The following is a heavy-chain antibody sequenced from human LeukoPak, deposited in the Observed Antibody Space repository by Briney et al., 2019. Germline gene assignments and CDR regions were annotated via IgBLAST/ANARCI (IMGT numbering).Heavy chain of an antibody. CDR3: ATPGLLGYCSSAICAPPGY. J-gene: IGHJ4*02. Sequence: GGSLRLSCAASGVTFSDYYMSWIRQAPGKGLEWVSYISGSSTHTNYADSVKGRFTISRDNAKKSLYLQMNSLRAEDTAVYYCATPGLLGYCSSAICAPPGYWGQGTLVTVSS. CDR2: ISGSSTHT. D-gene: IGHD2-2*01. V-gene: IGHV3-11*03. CDR1: GVTFSDYY.